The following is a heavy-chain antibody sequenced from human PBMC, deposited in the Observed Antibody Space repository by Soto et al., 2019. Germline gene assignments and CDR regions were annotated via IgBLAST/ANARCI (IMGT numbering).Heavy chain of an antibody. CDR3: ARDLAVAADYMDV. Sequence: GGSLRLSCAASGFTFSSYSMNWVRQAPGKGLEWVSSISSSSSYIYYADSVKGRFTISRDNAKNSLYLQMNSLRAEDTAVYYCARDLAVAADYMDVWGKGTTVTVSS. V-gene: IGHV3-21*01. J-gene: IGHJ6*03. D-gene: IGHD3-16*01. CDR1: GFTFSSYS. CDR2: ISSSSSYI.